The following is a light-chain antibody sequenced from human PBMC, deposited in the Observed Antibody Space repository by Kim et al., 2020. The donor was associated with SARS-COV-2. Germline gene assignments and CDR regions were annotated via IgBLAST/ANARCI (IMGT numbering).Light chain of an antibody. J-gene: IGLJ1*01. Sequence: VSPGKTASITCSGDKLGDKYACWYQQKPGQSPVLVIYQDSTRPSGIPERFSGSNSGNTATLTISGTQAMDEADYYCQAWDSSTGVFGTGTKVTVL. CDR3: QAWDSSTGV. CDR2: QDS. V-gene: IGLV3-1*01. CDR1: KLGDKY.